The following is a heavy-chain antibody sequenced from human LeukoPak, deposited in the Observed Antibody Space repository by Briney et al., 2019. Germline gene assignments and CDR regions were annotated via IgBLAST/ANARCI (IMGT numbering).Heavy chain of an antibody. V-gene: IGHV4-59*08. CDR3: ATTQWLAYYYYYMDV. J-gene: IGHJ6*03. CDR2: IYYSGST. Sequence: SETLSLTCTVSGGSISSYYWSWIRQPPGKGLEWIGYIYYSGSTNYKSSLKSRVTISVDTSKNQFSLKLSSVTAADTAVYYCATTQWLAYYYYYMDVWGKGTTVTVSS. D-gene: IGHD6-19*01. CDR1: GGSISSYY.